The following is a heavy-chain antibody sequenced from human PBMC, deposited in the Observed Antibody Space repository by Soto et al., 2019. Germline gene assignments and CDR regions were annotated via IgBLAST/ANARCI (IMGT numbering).Heavy chain of an antibody. D-gene: IGHD2-21*02. CDR3: AREDDGGDRDYYGLDV. V-gene: IGHV4-30-4*08. J-gene: IGHJ6*02. Sequence: PSETLSLRCAVSGGSVSSEDVHGTWIRQSPGKGLEWIGYIHYTGSIMYNPSFKSRLTLAVDRTKNQFSLQLTSVTAADTAVYFCAREDDGGDRDYYGLDVWGQGTTVTVPS. CDR2: IHYTGSI. CDR1: GGSVSSEDVH.